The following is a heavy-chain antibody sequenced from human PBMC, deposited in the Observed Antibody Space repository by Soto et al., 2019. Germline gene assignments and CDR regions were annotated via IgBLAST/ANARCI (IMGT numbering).Heavy chain of an antibody. CDR1: GFTVSSHA. CDR3: APRVSCSGGSCQYDAFAI. V-gene: IGHV3-23*01. J-gene: IGHJ3*02. CDR2: VTADGGT. D-gene: IGHD2-15*01. Sequence: EVQVLESGGGLVQPGGSLRLSCEGSGFTVSSHAMTWIRQAPGKGPEWVSTVTADGGTYYADSVKGRFAMSRDTYENTLYLQMNSLGAEDTAAYYCAPRVSCSGGSCQYDAFAIRGQGTMVTVSS.